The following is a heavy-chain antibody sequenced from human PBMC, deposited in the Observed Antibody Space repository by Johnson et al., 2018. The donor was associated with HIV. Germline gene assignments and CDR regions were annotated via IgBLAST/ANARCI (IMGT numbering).Heavy chain of an antibody. Sequence: VQVVESGGGLVQPGGSLRLSCAASGFTFSSYDIHWVRQATGKGLEWVSAIGTAGDTYYQGSVKGRFTISRENAKNSLYLQMNSLRSGDTAVYYCAKQLAGHDAFDIWGQGTMVTVSS. V-gene: IGHV3-13*01. CDR2: IGTAGDT. J-gene: IGHJ3*02. CDR3: AKQLAGHDAFDI. CDR1: GFTFSSYD. D-gene: IGHD6-6*01.